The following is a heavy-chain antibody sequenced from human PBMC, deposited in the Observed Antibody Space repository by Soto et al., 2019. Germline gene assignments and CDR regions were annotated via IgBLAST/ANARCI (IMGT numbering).Heavy chain of an antibody. CDR2: IYHGGTT. J-gene: IGHJ4*01. D-gene: IGHD6-19*01. CDR3: ARVHVMVVAGSTFDY. V-gene: IGHV4-38-2*02. CDR1: GYSISSGSY. Sequence: SETLSLTCTVPGYSISSGSYWAWIRQPPGKGPEWIASIYHGGTTFYNPSLKSRITISVDTSNNQFSLKLTSVTAADTAVYYCARVHVMVVAGSTFDYWGHGTLVTVSS.